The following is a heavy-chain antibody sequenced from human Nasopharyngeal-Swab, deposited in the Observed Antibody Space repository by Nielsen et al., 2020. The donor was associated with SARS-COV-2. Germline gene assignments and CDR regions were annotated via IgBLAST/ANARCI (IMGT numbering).Heavy chain of an antibody. CDR3: ARHGQGITIFGVVSRYGMDV. CDR1: GGSISSTSSA. J-gene: IGHJ6*02. Sequence: SETLSLTCAVSGGSISSTSSAWGWIRQPPGKGLEWIGSIYYSGSTYYNPSLKSRVTISVDTSKNQFSLKLSSVTAADTAVYYCARHGQGITIFGVVSRYGMDVWGQGTTVTVSS. V-gene: IGHV4-39*01. CDR2: IYYSGST. D-gene: IGHD3-3*01.